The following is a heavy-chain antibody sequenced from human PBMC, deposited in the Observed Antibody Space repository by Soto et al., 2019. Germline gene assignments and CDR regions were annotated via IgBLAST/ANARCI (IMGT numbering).Heavy chain of an antibody. CDR1: GFTFSSYA. CDR2: IHDRGTT. V-gene: IGHV4-38-2*01. D-gene: IGHD6-13*01. J-gene: IGHJ5*02. Sequence: GSLRLSCAASGFTFSSYAMSWVRQAPGKGLEWIGSIHDRGTTFYNPSLKSRVTISGGPSKSQFYLTMNSVTAADTAVYYCATTDAETAGIWFDPWGQGTLVTVSS. CDR3: ATTDAETAGIWFDP.